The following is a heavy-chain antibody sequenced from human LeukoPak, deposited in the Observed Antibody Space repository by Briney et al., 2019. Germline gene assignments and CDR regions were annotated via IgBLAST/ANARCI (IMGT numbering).Heavy chain of an antibody. CDR3: ARETPWGSSGWFDP. V-gene: IGHV4-39*07. CDR2: IYHSGST. CDR1: GGSISSSSYY. D-gene: IGHD7-27*01. Sequence: PSETLSLTCTVSGGSISSSSYYWGWIRQPPGKGLEWIGSIYHSGSTYYNPSLKSRVTISVDTSKNQFSLKLSSVTAADTAVYYCARETPWGSSGWFDPWGQGTLVTVSS. J-gene: IGHJ5*02.